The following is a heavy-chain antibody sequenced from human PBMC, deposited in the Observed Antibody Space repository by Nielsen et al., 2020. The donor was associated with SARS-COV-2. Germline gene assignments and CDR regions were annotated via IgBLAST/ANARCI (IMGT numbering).Heavy chain of an antibody. CDR3: AKAVAGTEGGMDV. Sequence: GESLKISCAASGFTFSSYGMHWVRQAPGKGLEWVAVIPYDGSNKYYADSVKGRFTISRDNSKNTLYLQMNSLRAEDTAVYYCAKAVAGTEGGMDVWGQGTTVTVSS. V-gene: IGHV3-30*18. D-gene: IGHD6-19*01. J-gene: IGHJ6*02. CDR2: IPYDGSNK. CDR1: GFTFSSYG.